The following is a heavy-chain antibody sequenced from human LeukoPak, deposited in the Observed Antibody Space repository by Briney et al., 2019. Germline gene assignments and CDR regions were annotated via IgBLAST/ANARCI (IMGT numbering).Heavy chain of an antibody. CDR1: GFTFSSYA. V-gene: IGHV3-30*04. D-gene: IGHD6-13*01. Sequence: GGSLRLSCAASGFTFSSYAMHWVRQAPGKGLEWGAVISYDGSNKYYADSVKGRFTISRDNSKNTLYLQMNSLRAEDTAVYYCARDVAAAGRAGFDYWGQGTLVTVSS. CDR2: ISYDGSNK. CDR3: ARDVAAAGRAGFDY. J-gene: IGHJ4*02.